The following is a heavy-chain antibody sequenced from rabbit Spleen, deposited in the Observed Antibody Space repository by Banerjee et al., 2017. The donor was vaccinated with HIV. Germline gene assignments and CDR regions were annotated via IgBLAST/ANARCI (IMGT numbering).Heavy chain of an antibody. CDR1: GFSFNSNDY. CDR3: ARDVDTIYFRFSL. Sequence: QSLEESGGGLVQPGASLTLTCKASGFSFNSNDYMCWVRQAPGKGLEWIACLYISGGSTYYANWAKGRFTISETSSTTVTLQMTSLTAADTATYFCARDVDTIYFRFSLWGQGTLVTVS. CDR2: LYISGGST. J-gene: IGHJ4*01. V-gene: IGHV1S40*01. D-gene: IGHD1-1*01.